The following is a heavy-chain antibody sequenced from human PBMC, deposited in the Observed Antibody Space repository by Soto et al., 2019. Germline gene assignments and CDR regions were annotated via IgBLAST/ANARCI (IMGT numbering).Heavy chain of an antibody. Sequence: PSETLSLTCTVSGASISGFYWSWIRKSAGKGLEWIGRSYATGTTDYNPSPKSGVMMSVDTSKRQFSLKLRSVTAADTAVYYCVRDGTKTLRDWFDPWGQGISVTVCS. J-gene: IGHJ5*02. CDR1: GASISGFY. CDR2: SYATGTT. D-gene: IGHD1-1*01. V-gene: IGHV4-4*07. CDR3: VRDGTKTLRDWFDP.